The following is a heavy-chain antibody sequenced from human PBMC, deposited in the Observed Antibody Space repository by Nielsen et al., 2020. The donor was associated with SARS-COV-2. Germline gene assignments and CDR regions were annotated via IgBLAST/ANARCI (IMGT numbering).Heavy chain of an antibody. CDR3: AKARAYDSSGYYYITYSFDY. CDR2: ISWNSGSI. J-gene: IGHJ4*02. V-gene: IGHV3-9*01. Sequence: SLKISCAASGFTFDDYAMHWVRQAPGKGLEWVSGISWNSGSIVYVDSVKGRFTISRDNAKNSLYLQMNSLRAEDTALYYCAKARAYDSSGYYYITYSFDYWGQGTLVTVSS. D-gene: IGHD3-22*01. CDR1: GFTFDDYA.